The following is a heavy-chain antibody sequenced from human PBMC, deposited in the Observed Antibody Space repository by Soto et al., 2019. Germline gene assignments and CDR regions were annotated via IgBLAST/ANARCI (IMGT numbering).Heavy chain of an antibody. J-gene: IGHJ4*02. CDR2: IYPGDSDT. CDR1: GYSFTSYW. Sequence: PRGSLKISCKGSGYSFTSYWIGWVRQMPGKGLEWMGIIYPGDSDTRYSPSFQGQVTISADKSISTAYLQWSSLKASDTAMYYCAGHPSSWDFAFDYRGQGTLVTVSS. D-gene: IGHD6-13*01. CDR3: AGHPSSWDFAFDY. V-gene: IGHV5-51*01.